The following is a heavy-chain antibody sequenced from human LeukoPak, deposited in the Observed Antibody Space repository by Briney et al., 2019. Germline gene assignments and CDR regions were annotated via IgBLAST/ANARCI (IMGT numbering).Heavy chain of an antibody. CDR3: AREYDFWSGYYGMDV. D-gene: IGHD3-3*01. Sequence: GGSLRLSCAASGFTFTNYWMHWVRQAPGMGLVWVSRLPPDELGIIYADSVKGRFTVSRDNAKNTVYLQMNNLRVDDTAMYYCAREYDFWSGYYGMDVWGQGTTVTVSS. V-gene: IGHV3-74*01. CDR2: LPPDELGI. J-gene: IGHJ6*02. CDR1: GFTFTNYW.